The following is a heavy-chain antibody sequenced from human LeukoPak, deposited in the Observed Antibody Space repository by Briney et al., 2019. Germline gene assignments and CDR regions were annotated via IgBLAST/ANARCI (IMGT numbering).Heavy chain of an antibody. D-gene: IGHD1-1*01. Sequence: SRTLSLTCAISGHSVSSSSAAWNWIGQSPSRGLEWLGRTYYRSKWYNDYAESVKSRITINPDTSKNQFSLQLNSVTPEDTALYYCATGTTGTGRGLDVWGKGTTVIVSS. J-gene: IGHJ6*04. CDR3: ATGTTGTGRGLDV. V-gene: IGHV6-1*01. CDR2: TYYRSKWYN. CDR1: GHSVSSSSAA.